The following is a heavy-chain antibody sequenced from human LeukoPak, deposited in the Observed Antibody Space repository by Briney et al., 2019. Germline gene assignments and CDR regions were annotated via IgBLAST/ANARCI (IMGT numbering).Heavy chain of an antibody. CDR3: AKDTALGMVRGVDTFDY. CDR1: GFTFSSYA. Sequence: GGSLRLSCAASGFTFSSYAMSWVRQAPGKGLEWVSAISGSGGSTYYADSVEGRFTITRDNSKNTLYLQMNSLRAEDTAVYYCAKDTALGMVRGVDTFDYWGQGTLVTVSS. J-gene: IGHJ4*02. CDR2: ISGSGGST. V-gene: IGHV3-23*01. D-gene: IGHD3-10*01.